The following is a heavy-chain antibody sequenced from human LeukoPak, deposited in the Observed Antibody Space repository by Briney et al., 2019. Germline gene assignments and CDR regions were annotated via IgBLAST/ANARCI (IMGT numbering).Heavy chain of an antibody. V-gene: IGHV4-30-4*01. CDR1: GGSISSGDYY. CDR2: IYYSGST. J-gene: IGHJ3*02. Sequence: SQTLSLTCTVSGGSISSGDYYWSWIRQPPGKGLEWIGYIYYSGSTYYNPSLKSRVTISVDMSKNQFSLKLSSVTAADTAVYYCRGTTQAKLLWFGELNAFDIWGQGTMVTVSS. CDR3: RGTTQAKLLWFGELNAFDI. D-gene: IGHD3-10*01.